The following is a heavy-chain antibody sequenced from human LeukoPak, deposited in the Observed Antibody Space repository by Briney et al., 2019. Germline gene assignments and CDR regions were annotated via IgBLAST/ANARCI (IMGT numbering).Heavy chain of an antibody. Sequence: AGGSLRLSCAASGFTFSSYAMHWVRQAPGKGLEWVAVISYDGSNKYYADSVKGRFTISRDNSKNTLYLQMNSLRAEDTAVYCCARGPGRDGYNLDYWGQGTLVTVSS. J-gene: IGHJ4*02. D-gene: IGHD5-24*01. CDR1: GFTFSSYA. CDR3: ARGPGRDGYNLDY. V-gene: IGHV3-30*04. CDR2: ISYDGSNK.